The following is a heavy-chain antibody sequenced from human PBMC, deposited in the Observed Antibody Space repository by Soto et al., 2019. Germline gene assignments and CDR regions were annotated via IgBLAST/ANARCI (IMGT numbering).Heavy chain of an antibody. CDR3: AREGGEGYYYSSGRNSDAFDI. CDR2: IIPIFGTA. D-gene: IGHD3-22*01. Sequence: QVQLVQSGAEVKKPGSSVKVSCKASGGTFSSYAISWVRQAPGQGLEWMGGIIPIFGTANYAQKFQGRVTITADESTSTAYMELSSLRSEDTAVYYCAREGGEGYYYSSGRNSDAFDIWGQGTMVTVSS. CDR1: GGTFSSYA. J-gene: IGHJ3*02. V-gene: IGHV1-69*01.